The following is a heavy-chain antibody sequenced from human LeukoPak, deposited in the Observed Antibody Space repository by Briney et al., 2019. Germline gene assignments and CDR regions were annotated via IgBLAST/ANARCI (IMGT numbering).Heavy chain of an antibody. V-gene: IGHV4-59*08. D-gene: IGHD1-26*01. CDR1: GGSISSYY. CDR3: ARWNSGYFDY. CDR2: IYYSGST. J-gene: IGHJ4*02. Sequence: SETLSLTCTVSGGSISSYYWSWIRQPPGKALEWIGYIYYSGSTKYNPSFKSRVTISVDTSKNHFPLKLSSVTAADTAVYYCARWNSGYFDYWGQGTLVTVSS.